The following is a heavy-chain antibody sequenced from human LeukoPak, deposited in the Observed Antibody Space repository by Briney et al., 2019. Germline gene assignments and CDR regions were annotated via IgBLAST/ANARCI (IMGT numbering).Heavy chain of an antibody. V-gene: IGHV4-39*01. D-gene: IGHD2-15*01. CDR1: GGSISSGIYS. Sequence: SETLSLTRTVSGGSISSGIYSWGWIRQPPGKGLEWIGSMYYSGSTYYNPSLKGRVTMSVDTSKNQFSLKLSSVTAADTAVYYCASGRWKQDFDYWGQGTLVTVSS. J-gene: IGHJ4*02. CDR2: MYYSGST. CDR3: ASGRWKQDFDY.